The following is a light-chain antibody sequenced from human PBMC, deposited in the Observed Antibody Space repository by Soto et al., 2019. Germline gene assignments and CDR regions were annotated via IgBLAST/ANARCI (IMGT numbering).Light chain of an antibody. J-gene: IGLJ1*01. CDR2: DDI. CDR3: GSWDSSLTANV. V-gene: IGLV1-51*01. Sequence: QSVLTQPPSVSAAPGQKVTISCSGTTSNVANNFVSWYQRFPGKAPKLLIYDDIRRPSGIPDRFSASKSGTSATLGITGLQTGDEADYYCGSWDSSLTANVFGTGTKVTV. CDR1: TSNVANNF.